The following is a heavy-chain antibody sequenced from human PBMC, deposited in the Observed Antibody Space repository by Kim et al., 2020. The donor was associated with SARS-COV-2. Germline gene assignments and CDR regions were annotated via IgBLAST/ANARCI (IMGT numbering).Heavy chain of an antibody. CDR3: ARDLKYYDSSGYYYVLYY. CDR2: IIPIFGTA. V-gene: IGHV1-69*13. Sequence: SVKVSCKASGGTFSSYAISWVRQAPGQGLEWMGGIIPIFGTANYAQKFQGRVTITADESTSTAYMELSSLRSEDTAVYYCARDLKYYDSSGYYYVLYYWGQGTLVTVSS. J-gene: IGHJ4*02. D-gene: IGHD3-22*01. CDR1: GGTFSSYA.